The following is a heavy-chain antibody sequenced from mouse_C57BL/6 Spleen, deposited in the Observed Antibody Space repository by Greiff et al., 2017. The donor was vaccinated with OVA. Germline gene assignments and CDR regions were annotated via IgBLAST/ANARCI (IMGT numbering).Heavy chain of an antibody. Sequence: QVQLKQSGAELVRPGASVTLSCKASGYTFTDYEMHWVKQTPVHGLEWIGAIDPETGGTAYNQKFKGKAILTADKSSSTAYMELRSLTSEDSAVYYCTRRPGNYFDYWGQGTTLTVSS. CDR3: TRRPGNYFDY. CDR1: GYTFTDYE. CDR2: IDPETGGT. J-gene: IGHJ2*01. V-gene: IGHV1-15*01.